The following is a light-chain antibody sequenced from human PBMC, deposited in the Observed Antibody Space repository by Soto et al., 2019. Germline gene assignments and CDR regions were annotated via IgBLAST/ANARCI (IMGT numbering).Light chain of an antibody. V-gene: IGLV2-14*01. CDR1: SSDVGGYNY. CDR2: EVS. J-gene: IGLJ1*01. Sequence: QSALTQPASVSGSPGQSITISCTGTSSDVGGYNYVSWYQQHPGIAPKLMIYEVSNRPSGVSNRFSGSKSGNTASLTISGLQAEDEADYYCSSYTSSSTLEVFGTGTKLTVL. CDR3: SSYTSSSTLEV.